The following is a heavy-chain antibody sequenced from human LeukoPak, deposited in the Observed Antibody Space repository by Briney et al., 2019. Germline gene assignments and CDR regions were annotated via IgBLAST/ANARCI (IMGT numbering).Heavy chain of an antibody. Sequence: SETLSLTCSVSGGSINTTYWSWIRQPPGKGLEWIGNIHYSGSTNYNSSLKSRVTISVDMSKNQFSLKMISVTTVDTAVYFCARGGWYHDCWSQGTLVTVSS. CDR3: ARGGWYHDC. CDR2: IHYSGST. V-gene: IGHV4-59*01. D-gene: IGHD6-19*01. J-gene: IGHJ4*02. CDR1: GGSINTTY.